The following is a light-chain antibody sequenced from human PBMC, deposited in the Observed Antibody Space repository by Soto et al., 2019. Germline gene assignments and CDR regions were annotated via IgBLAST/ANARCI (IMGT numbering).Light chain of an antibody. V-gene: IGLV2-14*01. Sequence: QSVLAQPASVSGSPGQSIAISCTGTSSDVGGYNYVSWYQQHPGKAPKVMIYDVSNRPSGVSDRFSGSKSGNTASLTISGLQAEDEADYYCSSYTSSSLYVFGTGTKLTVL. CDR1: SSDVGGYNY. J-gene: IGLJ1*01. CDR3: SSYTSSSLYV. CDR2: DVS.